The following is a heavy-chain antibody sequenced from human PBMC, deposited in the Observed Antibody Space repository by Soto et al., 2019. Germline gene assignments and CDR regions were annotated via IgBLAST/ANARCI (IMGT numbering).Heavy chain of an antibody. D-gene: IGHD3-10*01. Sequence: QVQLVESGGGVVQPGRSLRLSCAASGFTFSSYGMHWVRQAPGKGLEWVAVIWYDGSNKYYADSVKGRFTISRDNSKNTLYLQMNSLRAEDTAVYYCARGLVTMVRGVIIKGTIDYWGQGTLVTASS. CDR1: GFTFSSYG. J-gene: IGHJ4*02. CDR2: IWYDGSNK. CDR3: ARGLVTMVRGVIIKGTIDY. V-gene: IGHV3-33*01.